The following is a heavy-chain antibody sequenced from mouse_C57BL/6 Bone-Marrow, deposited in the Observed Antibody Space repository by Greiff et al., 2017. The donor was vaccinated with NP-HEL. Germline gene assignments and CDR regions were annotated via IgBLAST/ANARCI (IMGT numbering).Heavy chain of an antibody. CDR1: GFNIKNTY. V-gene: IGHV14-3*01. CDR3: ASLYYYGSSGGAMDY. D-gene: IGHD1-1*01. CDR2: IDPANGNT. Sequence: EVQLQESVAELVRPGASVKLSCTASGFNIKNTYMHWVKQRPEQGLEWIGRIDPANGNTKYAPKFQGKATITADTSSNTAYLQLSSLTSEDTAIYYCASLYYYGSSGGAMDYWGQGTSATVSS. J-gene: IGHJ4*01.